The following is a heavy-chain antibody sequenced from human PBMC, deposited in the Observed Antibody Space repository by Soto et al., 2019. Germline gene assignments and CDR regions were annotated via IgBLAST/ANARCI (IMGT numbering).Heavy chain of an antibody. V-gene: IGHV3-49*04. CDR2: IRSKAYGGTT. D-gene: IGHD4-17*01. CDR3: TRMNGDYDLSWFDP. Sequence: GGSLRLSCTASGFTFGDYAMRWVRQAPGKGLEWVGFIRSKAYGGTTEYAASVKGRFTISRDDSKSIAYLQMNSLKTEDTAVYYCTRMNGDYDLSWFDPWGQGTLVTVSS. J-gene: IGHJ5*02. CDR1: GFTFGDYA.